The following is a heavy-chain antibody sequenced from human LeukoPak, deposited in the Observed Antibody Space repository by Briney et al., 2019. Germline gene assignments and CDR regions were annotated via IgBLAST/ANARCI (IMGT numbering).Heavy chain of an antibody. D-gene: IGHD1-1*01. V-gene: IGHV3-7*03. CDR1: GFTFSSYW. CDR3: ATTRGFDY. J-gene: IGHJ4*02. Sequence: GGSLRLSCAASGFTFSSYWMNWARQAPGKGLEWVANIKEDGGEKYYVDSVKGRFTISRDNAKSSLFLQMNSLRTEDTAVYYCATTRGFDYWGQGTLVTVSS. CDR2: IKEDGGEK.